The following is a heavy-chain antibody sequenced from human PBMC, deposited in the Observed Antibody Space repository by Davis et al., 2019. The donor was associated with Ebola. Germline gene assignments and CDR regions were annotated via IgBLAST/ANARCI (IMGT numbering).Heavy chain of an antibody. J-gene: IGHJ4*02. Sequence: GGSLRLSCAASGFTFSDYYMSWIRQAPGKGLEWVSYISSSSNTIYYADSVKGRFTISRDNAKNSLYLQMNSLRDEDTAVYYCARGPMNIVVVITETGFDYWGQGTLVTVSS. V-gene: IGHV3-11*04. CDR3: ARGPMNIVVVITETGFDY. D-gene: IGHD3-22*01. CDR1: GFTFSDYY. CDR2: ISSSSNTI.